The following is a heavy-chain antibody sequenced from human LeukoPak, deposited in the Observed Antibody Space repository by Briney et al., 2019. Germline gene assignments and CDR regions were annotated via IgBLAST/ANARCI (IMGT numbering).Heavy chain of an antibody. V-gene: IGHV1-69*02. CDR1: GGTFSSYT. D-gene: IGHD7-27*01. CDR3: AELGGFDY. Sequence: ASVKVSCXASGGTFSSYTISWVRQAHGQGLEWMGRIIPILGIANYAQKFQGRVTITADKSTSTAYMELSSLRSEDTAVYYCAELGGFDYWGQGTLVTVSS. J-gene: IGHJ4*02. CDR2: IIPILGIA.